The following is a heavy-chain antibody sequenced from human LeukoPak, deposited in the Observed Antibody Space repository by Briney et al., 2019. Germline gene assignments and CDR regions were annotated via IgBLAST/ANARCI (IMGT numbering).Heavy chain of an antibody. CDR1: GFTFNDYS. J-gene: IGHJ1*01. CDR2: ISGSSSYT. V-gene: IGHV3-21*04. D-gene: IGHD3-22*01. CDR3: AKEEGYYYDSGGYYVEYFQH. Sequence: GGSLRLSCAAAGFTFNDYSMNWVRQAPGKGLEWVSCISGSSSYTYYADSVKGRFTISRDNAKNTLYLQMNSLRAEDTAVYYCAKEEGYYYDSGGYYVEYFQHWGQGTLVTVSS.